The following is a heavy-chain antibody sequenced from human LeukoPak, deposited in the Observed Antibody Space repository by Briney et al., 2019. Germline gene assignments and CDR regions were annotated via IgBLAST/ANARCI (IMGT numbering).Heavy chain of an antibody. Sequence: GGSLRLSCAASGFTFSSYGMHWIRQAPGKGLEWVAFIRYDGSNKYYADSVKGRFTISRDNSKNTLYLQMNSLRAEDTAVYYCAIRYYYGSGGWGQGTLVTVSS. J-gene: IGHJ4*02. CDR1: GFTFSSYG. V-gene: IGHV3-30*02. CDR3: AIRYYYGSGG. D-gene: IGHD3-10*01. CDR2: IRYDGSNK.